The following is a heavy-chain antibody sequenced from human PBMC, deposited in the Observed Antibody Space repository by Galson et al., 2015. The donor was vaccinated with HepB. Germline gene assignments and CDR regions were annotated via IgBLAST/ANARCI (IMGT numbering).Heavy chain of an antibody. CDR1: GFTFGDYA. Sequence: SLRLSCAASGFTFGDYAMSWFRQAPGKGLEWVGFIRSKAYGGTTEYAASVKGRFTISRDDSKSIAYLQMNSLKTEDTAVYYCTKLAVAGTFDYWGQGTLVTVSS. V-gene: IGHV3-49*03. J-gene: IGHJ4*02. D-gene: IGHD6-19*01. CDR2: IRSKAYGGTT. CDR3: TKLAVAGTFDY.